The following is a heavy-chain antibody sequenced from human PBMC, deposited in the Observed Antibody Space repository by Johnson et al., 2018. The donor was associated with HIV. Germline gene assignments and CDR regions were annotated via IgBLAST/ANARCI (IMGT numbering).Heavy chain of an antibody. Sequence: QEKLVESGGGLVKPGGSLRLSCAASGFTFSDYYMSWIRQAPGKGLEWVSYISSSGSTIYYADSVKGRFTISRDNAKNSLYLQMNSLRAEDTAVYYCASDQSEVDAFDIWGQGTMVTVSS. CDR2: ISSSGSTI. V-gene: IGHV3-11*04. CDR1: GFTFSDYY. CDR3: ASDQSEVDAFDI. J-gene: IGHJ3*02.